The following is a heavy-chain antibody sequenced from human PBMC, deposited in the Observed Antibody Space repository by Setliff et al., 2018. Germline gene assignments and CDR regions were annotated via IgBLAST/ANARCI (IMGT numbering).Heavy chain of an antibody. J-gene: IGHJ3*01. V-gene: IGHV4-59*08. D-gene: IGHD3-16*01. CDR3: ATDGPAYPLGAFDV. Sequence: SETLSLTCTVSGDSIYNHFWSWVRQPPGKGLEWIGYIYSSGSTNNNPSLKSRATISVDTSKNQFSLKLTSVTAADTALYYCATDGPAYPLGAFDVWGQGTMVTVSS. CDR2: IYSSGST. CDR1: GDSIYNHF.